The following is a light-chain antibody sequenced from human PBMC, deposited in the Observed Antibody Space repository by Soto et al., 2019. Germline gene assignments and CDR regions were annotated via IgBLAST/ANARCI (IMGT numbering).Light chain of an antibody. V-gene: IGKV1-9*01. Sequence: DIQLTQSPSFLSASVGDRVTITCRASQGISSYLAWYQQKPGKAPKLLIYAASTLQSGDPSRFSGSGSGTEFTLTISSLQPEDFATYCCQQLNSYPPLTFGVGTKVEIK. CDR3: QQLNSYPPLT. CDR1: QGISSY. CDR2: AAS. J-gene: IGKJ4*01.